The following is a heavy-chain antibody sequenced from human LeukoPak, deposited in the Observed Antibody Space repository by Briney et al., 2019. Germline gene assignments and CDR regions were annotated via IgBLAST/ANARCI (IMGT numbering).Heavy chain of an antibody. CDR2: ITSSGTYI. CDR1: GFTFTDYW. D-gene: IGHD5/OR15-5a*01. V-gene: IGHV3-21*01. J-gene: IGHJ4*02. CDR3: ARDSVRHLDY. Sequence: GGSLRLSCAASGFTFTDYWMSWVRQAPGKGLEWVASITSSGTYIYYADSVRGRFTISRDNAKNSLFLQMNSLRAEDTAVYYCARDSVRHLDYWGQGTLVTVSS.